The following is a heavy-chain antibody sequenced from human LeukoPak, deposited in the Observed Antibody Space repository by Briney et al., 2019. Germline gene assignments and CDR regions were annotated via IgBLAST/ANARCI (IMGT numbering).Heavy chain of an antibody. CDR2: IYSGGST. J-gene: IGHJ6*03. CDR1: GFTFSSYE. V-gene: IGHV3-66*02. Sequence: GGSLRLSCAASGFTFSSYEMNWVRQAPGKGLEWVSVIYSGGSTYYADSVKGRFTISRDNSKNTLYLQMNSLRAEDTAVYYCARDSSSSYYYYYMDVWGKGTTVTVSS. CDR3: ARDSSSSYYYYYMDV. D-gene: IGHD6-6*01.